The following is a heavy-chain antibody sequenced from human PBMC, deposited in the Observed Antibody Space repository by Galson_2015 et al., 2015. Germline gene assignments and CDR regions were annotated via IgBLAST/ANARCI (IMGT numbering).Heavy chain of an antibody. V-gene: IGHV1-8*01. D-gene: IGHD3-10*01. CDR1: GYTFTSYD. J-gene: IGHJ4*02. Sequence: SVKVSCKASGYTFTSYDINWVRQATGQGLEWMGWMNPNSGNTGYAQKFQGRVTMTRNTSISTAYMELSSLRSEDTAVYYCARFWFGELITDYWGQGTLVTVSS. CDR2: MNPNSGNT. CDR3: ARFWFGELITDY.